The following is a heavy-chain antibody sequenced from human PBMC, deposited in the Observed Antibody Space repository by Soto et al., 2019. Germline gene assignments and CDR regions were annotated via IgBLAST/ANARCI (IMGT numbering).Heavy chain of an antibody. J-gene: IGHJ4*02. D-gene: IGHD2-15*01. Sequence: VQLVQSGGGVVQPXRSLRLSCAASGFIFNEYGMHWVRQAPXKGLEWVAVIWYDGSNKYYADSVKGRFTFSRDNSKNTMSLQMNSLRVEDTAIYYCARWGCSGSNCNLNQRSFDLWGQGTLVTVSS. CDR2: IWYDGSNK. V-gene: IGHV3-33*01. CDR1: GFIFNEYG. CDR3: ARWGCSGSNCNLNQRSFDL.